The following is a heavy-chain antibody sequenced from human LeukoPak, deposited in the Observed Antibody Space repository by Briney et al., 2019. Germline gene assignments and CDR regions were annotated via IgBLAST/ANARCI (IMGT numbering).Heavy chain of an antibody. Sequence: SVKVSCKASGGTFSSYTISWVRQAPGQGLEWMGRIIPILGIANYAQKFQGRVTITADKYTSTAYMELSSLRSEDTAVYYCARGEQWLRPYDYWGQGTLVTVSS. CDR2: IIPILGIA. V-gene: IGHV1-69*02. CDR1: GGTFSSYT. J-gene: IGHJ4*02. D-gene: IGHD5-12*01. CDR3: ARGEQWLRPYDY.